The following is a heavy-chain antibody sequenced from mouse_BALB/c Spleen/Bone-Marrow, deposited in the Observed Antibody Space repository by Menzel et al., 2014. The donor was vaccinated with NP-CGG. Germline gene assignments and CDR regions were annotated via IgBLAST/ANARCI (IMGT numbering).Heavy chain of an antibody. CDR2: INSNGGST. CDR3: ARIWAYYAMDY. D-gene: IGHD4-1*01. CDR1: GFTFSSYG. Sequence: EVKLMESGGGLVQPGGSLKLSCAASGFTFSSYGMSWVRQTPDKRLELVATINSNGGSTYYPDSVKSRFTISRDNAKNTLYLQMSSLKSEDTAMYYRARIWAYYAMDYWGQGTSVTVSS. V-gene: IGHV5-6-3*01. J-gene: IGHJ4*01.